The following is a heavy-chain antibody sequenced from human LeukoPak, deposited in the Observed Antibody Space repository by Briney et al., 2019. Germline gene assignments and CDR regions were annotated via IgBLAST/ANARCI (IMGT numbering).Heavy chain of an antibody. CDR1: GGSISSGDYY. V-gene: IGHV4-30-4*01. CDR3: ARSYCSSTSCYKFDY. Sequence: SQTLSLTCTVSGGSISSGDYYLSWIRQPPGKGLEWIGYIYYSGSTYYNPSLKSRVTISVDTSKNQFSLKLSSVTAADTAVYYCARSYCSSTSCYKFDYWGQGTLVTVSP. J-gene: IGHJ4*02. D-gene: IGHD2-2*02. CDR2: IYYSGST.